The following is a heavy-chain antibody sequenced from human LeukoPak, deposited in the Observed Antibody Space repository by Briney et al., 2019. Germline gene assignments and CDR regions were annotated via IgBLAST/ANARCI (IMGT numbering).Heavy chain of an antibody. D-gene: IGHD6-13*01. V-gene: IGHV3-30*18. CDR3: AKDQYSSSWYHFLRYGMDV. J-gene: IGHJ6*02. Sequence: GRSLRLSCAASGFTFSSYGMHWVRQAPGKGLEWVAVISYDGSNKYYADSVKGRFTISRDNSKNTLYPQMNSLRAEDTAVYYCAKDQYSSSWYHFLRYGMDVWGQGTTVTVSS. CDR1: GFTFSSYG. CDR2: ISYDGSNK.